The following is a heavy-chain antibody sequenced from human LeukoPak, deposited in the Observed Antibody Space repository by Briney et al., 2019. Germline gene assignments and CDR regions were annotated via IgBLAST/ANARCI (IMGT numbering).Heavy chain of an antibody. CDR2: IYYSGST. Sequence: GSLRLSCAASGFTFSSYAMGWIRQPPGKGLEWIGNIYYSGSTYYNPSLKSRVTISVDTSKNQFSLKLNSVTAADTAVYYCARVTDSDYFDYWGQGTLVTVSS. CDR3: ARVTDSDYFDY. CDR1: GFTFSSYA. D-gene: IGHD2-21*01. V-gene: IGHV4-39*07. J-gene: IGHJ4*02.